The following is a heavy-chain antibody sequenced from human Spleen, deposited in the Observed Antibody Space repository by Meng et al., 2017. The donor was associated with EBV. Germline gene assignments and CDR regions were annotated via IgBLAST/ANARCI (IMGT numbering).Heavy chain of an antibody. J-gene: IGHJ4*02. V-gene: IGHV4-4*02. CDR2: IYHGGSA. CDR3: ARGQLEDSRGSPPYFDF. D-gene: IGHD3-22*01. Sequence: LHGSVRGVVMPSVTLFLRCAVSVGSSSSNSWWIWLRQPPGKGLEWIGEIYHGGSANYNPSLKSRVTISVDKSKNQFSLNLSSVTAADTAVYYCARGQLEDSRGSPPYFDFWGQGTLVTVSS. CDR1: VGSSSSNSW.